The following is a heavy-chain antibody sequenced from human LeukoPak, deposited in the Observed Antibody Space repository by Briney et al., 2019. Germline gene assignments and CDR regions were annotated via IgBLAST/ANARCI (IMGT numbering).Heavy chain of an antibody. J-gene: IGHJ4*02. Sequence: PGGSLRLSCAASGFTFSSYGMNWVRQAPGKGLEWVSYISSSGSSIYYADSVKGRFTISRDNAKNSLYLQMNSLRAEDTAVYYCARDPYSGNSDSDYFDYWGQGTLVTVSS. V-gene: IGHV3-48*03. D-gene: IGHD4-23*01. CDR1: GFTFSSYG. CDR2: ISSSGSSI. CDR3: ARDPYSGNSDSDYFDY.